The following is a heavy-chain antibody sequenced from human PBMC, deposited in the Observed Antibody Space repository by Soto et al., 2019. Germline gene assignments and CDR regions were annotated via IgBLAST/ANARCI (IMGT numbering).Heavy chain of an antibody. CDR3: ARKHYYDSSGLNWFDP. Sequence: SETLSLTCTVSGGSISSYYWSWIRQPPGKGLEWIGYIYYSGSTNYTPSLKSRVTISVDTSKNQCSLKLSSVTAADTAVYYCARKHYYDSSGLNWFDPWGQGTLVTVSS. D-gene: IGHD3-22*01. J-gene: IGHJ5*02. CDR1: GGSISSYY. CDR2: IYYSGST. V-gene: IGHV4-59*01.